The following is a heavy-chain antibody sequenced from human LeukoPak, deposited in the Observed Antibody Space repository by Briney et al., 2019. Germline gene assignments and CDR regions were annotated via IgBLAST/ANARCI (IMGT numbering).Heavy chain of an antibody. V-gene: IGHV3-21*01. CDR2: ISSSSSYI. Sequence: GGSLGLSCAASGFTFSSYSMNWVRQAPGKGLEWVSSISSSSSYIYYADSVKGRFTISRDNAKNSLYLQMNSLRAEDTAVYYCAREIGYGDYVNYFDYWGQGTLVTVSS. J-gene: IGHJ4*02. CDR3: AREIGYGDYVNYFDY. CDR1: GFTFSSYS. D-gene: IGHD4-17*01.